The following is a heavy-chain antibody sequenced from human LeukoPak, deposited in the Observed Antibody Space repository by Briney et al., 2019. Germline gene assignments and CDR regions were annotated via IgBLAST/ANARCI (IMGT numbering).Heavy chain of an antibody. CDR3: ARDLGGTYSADAFDI. CDR1: GFTVSSNY. CDR2: IYSGGST. J-gene: IGHJ3*02. Sequence: GGSLRLSCAASGFTVSSNYMSWVRQAPGKGLEWVSVIYSGGSTYYADSVKGRFTISRDNSKNTLYLQMNSLRAEDTAVYYCARDLGGTYSADAFDIWGQGTMVTVSS. D-gene: IGHD1-26*01. V-gene: IGHV3-66*01.